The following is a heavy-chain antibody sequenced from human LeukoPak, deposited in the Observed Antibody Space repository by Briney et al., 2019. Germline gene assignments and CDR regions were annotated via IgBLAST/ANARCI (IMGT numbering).Heavy chain of an antibody. J-gene: IGHJ4*02. V-gene: IGHV1-24*01. CDR2: FDPEDGET. CDR1: GYTLTELS. Sequence: ASVKVSCKVSGYTLTELSMHWARQAPGKGLEWMGGFDPEDGETIYAQKFQGRVTMTEDTSTDTAYMELSSLRSEDTAVYYCATQHLSSGTLIEVPFDYWGQGTLVTVSS. D-gene: IGHD3-10*01. CDR3: ATQHLSSGTLIEVPFDY.